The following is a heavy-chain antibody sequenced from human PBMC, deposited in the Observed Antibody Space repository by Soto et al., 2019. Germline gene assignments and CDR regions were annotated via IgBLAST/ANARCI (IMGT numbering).Heavy chain of an antibody. Sequence: SDTLSLTCAVYGGSFRGYYWTWIRQPPGTGLEWIGEINHSGSTNYNPSLKSRVTISVDTSKTQFSLKLTSVTAVDTAVYYCARREIHGPIDYWRQGTLVNVS. CDR2: INHSGST. D-gene: IGHD1-26*01. CDR1: GGSFRGYY. J-gene: IGHJ4*02. CDR3: ARREIHGPIDY. V-gene: IGHV4-34*01.